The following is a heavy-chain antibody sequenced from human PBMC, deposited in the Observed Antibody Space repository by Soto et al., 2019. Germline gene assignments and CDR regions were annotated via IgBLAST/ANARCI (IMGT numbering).Heavy chain of an antibody. CDR1: GGSISSYY. CDR3: ARSISPRRHNWYFDL. V-gene: IGHV4-59*01. J-gene: IGHJ2*01. D-gene: IGHD1-1*01. Sequence: QVQLQESGPGLVKPSETLSLTCTVSGGSISSYYWSWIRQPPGKGLEWIGCIHYSGSTNYNPSLKGRVTLSVDTSKNQFSLRLNSVTAADTAVYFCARSISPRRHNWYFDLWGGGTMVTVSS. CDR2: IHYSGST.